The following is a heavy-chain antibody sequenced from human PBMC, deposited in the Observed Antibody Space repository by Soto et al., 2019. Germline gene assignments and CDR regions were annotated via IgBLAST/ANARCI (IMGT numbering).Heavy chain of an antibody. V-gene: IGHV3-73*01. D-gene: IGHD5-18*01. CDR1: GFTFSDSV. CDR3: NRFGDTGVVTLAFDY. Sequence: GGSLRLSCAASGFTFSDSVLHWVRQASGKGLEWIGRVMSKSKGYATAYAASVKGRFIISRDDSENMAYLQMNSLEVEDTAVYFCNRFGDTGVVTLAFDYWGQGDLVTVS. J-gene: IGHJ4*02. CDR2: VMSKSKGYAT.